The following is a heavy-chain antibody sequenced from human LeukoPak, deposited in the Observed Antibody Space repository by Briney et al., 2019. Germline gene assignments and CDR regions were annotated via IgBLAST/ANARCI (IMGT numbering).Heavy chain of an antibody. CDR2: IWNDGSKE. V-gene: IGHV3-33*01. D-gene: IGHD6-6*01. Sequence: PGGSLRLSCVASGFTLRDYGMHWVRQAPGKGLEWVAVIWNDGSKEDYADSVKGRFTISRDNAKNSLYLQMDSLRDEDTAVYYCARDRTRAARLGGLDYWGQGTLVTVSS. CDR3: ARDRTRAARLGGLDY. J-gene: IGHJ4*02. CDR1: GFTLRDYG.